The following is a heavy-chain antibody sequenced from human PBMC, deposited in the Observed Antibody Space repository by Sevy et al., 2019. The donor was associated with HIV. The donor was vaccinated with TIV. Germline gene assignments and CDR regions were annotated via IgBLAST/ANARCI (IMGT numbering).Heavy chain of an antibody. CDR2: INHSGST. CDR3: ARSPPIVVVPGAPSWFDP. CDR1: GGSFSGYY. D-gene: IGHD2-2*01. J-gene: IGHJ5*02. Sequence: SETLSLTCAVHGGSFSGYYWNWIRQPPGKGLEWIGEINHSGSTNYNPSLKSRVTISVDTSKNQFSLKLSSVTAADTAVHYCARSPPIVVVPGAPSWFDPWGQGTLVTVSS. V-gene: IGHV4-34*01.